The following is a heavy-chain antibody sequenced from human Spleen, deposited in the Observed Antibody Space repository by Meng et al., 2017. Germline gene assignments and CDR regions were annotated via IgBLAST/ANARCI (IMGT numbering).Heavy chain of an antibody. V-gene: IGHV3-66*02. Sequence: GGSLRLSCAVSGFTVSVSYMNWVRQAPGKALEWVSVIYSGGATYYADSVKGRFTISRDNSKNTLYLQMNSLRGEDTAVYYCAKTIGAAGRYWIDPWGQGNLVTVSS. CDR2: IYSGGAT. CDR1: GFTVSVSY. J-gene: IGHJ5*02. D-gene: IGHD6-13*01. CDR3: AKTIGAAGRYWIDP.